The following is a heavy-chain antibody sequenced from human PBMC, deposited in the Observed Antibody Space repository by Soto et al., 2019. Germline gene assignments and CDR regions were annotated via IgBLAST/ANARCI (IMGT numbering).Heavy chain of an antibody. D-gene: IGHD2-21*02. CDR3: ARDLRGAYCGCDCPNWFDP. Sequence: QVQLVQSGAEVKKPGSSVKVSCKASGGTFSSYAISWVRQAPGQGLEWMGGIIPIFGTANYAQKFQGRVTITADESTSTAYMELSSLRSEDTAVYYCARDLRGAYCGCDCPNWFDPWGQGTLVTVSS. J-gene: IGHJ5*02. CDR2: IIPIFGTA. CDR1: GGTFSSYA. V-gene: IGHV1-69*01.